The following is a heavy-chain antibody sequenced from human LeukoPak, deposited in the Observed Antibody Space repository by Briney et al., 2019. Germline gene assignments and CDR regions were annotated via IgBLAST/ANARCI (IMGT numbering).Heavy chain of an antibody. J-gene: IGHJ6*03. CDR3: AKDFSYAHYYYYMDV. V-gene: IGHV3-9*01. Sequence: PGGSLRLSCAASGFTFDDYAMHWVRRAPGKGLEWVSGISWNSGSIGYADSVKGRFTISRDNAKNSLYLQMNSLRAEDTALYYCAKDFSYAHYYYYMDVWGKGTTVTVSS. CDR1: GFTFDDYA. D-gene: IGHD4-17*01. CDR2: ISWNSGSI.